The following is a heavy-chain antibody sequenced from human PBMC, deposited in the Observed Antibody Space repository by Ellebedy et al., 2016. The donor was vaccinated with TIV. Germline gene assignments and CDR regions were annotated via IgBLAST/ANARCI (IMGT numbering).Heavy chain of an antibody. D-gene: IGHD3-3*01. CDR1: GGSFSGYC. J-gene: IGHJ4*02. CDR2: INHSGST. V-gene: IGHV4-34*01. Sequence: MPSETLSLTCAVYGGSFSGYCWSWIRQPPWKGLEWIGEINHSGSTNYNPSLKSRVTISVDTSKNQFSLKLSSVTAADTAVYYCASTDHLESYYFDYWGQGTLVTVSS. CDR3: ASTDHLESYYFDY.